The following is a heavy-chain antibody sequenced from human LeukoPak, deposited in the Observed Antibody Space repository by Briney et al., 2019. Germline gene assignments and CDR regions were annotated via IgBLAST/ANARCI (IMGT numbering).Heavy chain of an antibody. CDR3: ARVEEVRGGITSFDY. CDR1: DYIFTNYG. D-gene: IGHD3-10*01. J-gene: IGHJ4*02. Sequence: ASVKVSCKASDYIFTNYGITWVRQAPGQGLEWMGWISVYNGNTNYAQKLQGRVTVTTDTSTSTAYMELRSLTSDDTAVYYCARVEEVRGGITSFDYWGQGTLVTVSS. V-gene: IGHV1-18*01. CDR2: ISVYNGNT.